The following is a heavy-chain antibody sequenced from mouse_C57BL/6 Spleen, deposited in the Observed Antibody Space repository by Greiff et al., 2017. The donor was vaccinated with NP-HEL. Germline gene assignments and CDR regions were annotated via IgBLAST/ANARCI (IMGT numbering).Heavy chain of an antibody. D-gene: IGHD2-1*01. CDR3: AREKLPLYAMDY. V-gene: IGHV1-80*01. CDR2: IYPGDGDT. J-gene: IGHJ4*01. Sequence: QVQLQQSGAELVKPGASVKISCKASGYAFSSYWMNWVKQRPGKGLEWIGQIYPGDGDTNYNGKFKGKATLTADKSSSTAYMQLSSLTSEDSAFYFCAREKLPLYAMDYWGQGTSVTVSS. CDR1: GYAFSSYW.